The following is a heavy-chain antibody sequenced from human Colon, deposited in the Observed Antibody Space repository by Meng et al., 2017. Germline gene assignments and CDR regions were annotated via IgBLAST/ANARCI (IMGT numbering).Heavy chain of an antibody. CDR2: INPNSGVT. CDR3: FVWFGESSTSLDH. J-gene: IGHJ4*02. CDR1: GYTFPGYH. V-gene: IGHV1-2*02. D-gene: IGHD3-10*01. Sequence: QVQLVQLGGEVKEPGASVKVSCKASGYTFPGYHVHWVRQAPGQGLECMGWINPNSGVTNYAQKFQDRVTMTRDTSITTAYMELSNLRSDDTAVYYCFVWFGESSTSLDHWGQGSLVTVSS.